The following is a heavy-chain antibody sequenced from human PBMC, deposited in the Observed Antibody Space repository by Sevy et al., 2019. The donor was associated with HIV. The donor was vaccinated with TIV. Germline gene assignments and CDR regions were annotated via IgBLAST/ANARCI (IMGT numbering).Heavy chain of an antibody. CDR1: GYTFTSYD. CDR2: MNPNSGNT. V-gene: IGHV1-8*01. J-gene: IGHJ6*02. D-gene: IGHD2-2*01. CDR3: ARFLSTSYYCNYAMDV. Sequence: ASVKVSCRASGYTFTSYDINWVRQATGQGLEWMGWMNPNSGNTGYAKKFQGRVTMTRNTSISTAYMELSSLRSEDTAVYYCARFLSTSYYCNYAMDVWGQGTTVTVS.